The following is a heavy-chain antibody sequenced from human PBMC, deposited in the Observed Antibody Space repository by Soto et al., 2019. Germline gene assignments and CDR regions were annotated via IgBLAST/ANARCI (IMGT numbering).Heavy chain of an antibody. CDR1: GGTFSSYA. J-gene: IGHJ4*02. V-gene: IGHV1-69*06. CDR3: ARWVWDYGRSGYSLAYEDY. Sequence: SVKVSCKASGGTFSSYALSWVREAPGQGLEWMGGIIPIFGTANYAPKFQGRVTITADKSTSTAYMELSSLRSQDTAVYYCARWVWDYGRSGYSLAYEDYWGQGTLVTVSS. CDR2: IIPIFGTA. D-gene: IGHD3-22*01.